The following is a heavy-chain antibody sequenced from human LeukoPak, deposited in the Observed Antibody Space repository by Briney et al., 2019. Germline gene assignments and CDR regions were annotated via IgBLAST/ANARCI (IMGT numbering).Heavy chain of an antibody. J-gene: IGHJ4*02. Sequence: ASVKVSCKASGYTFTSYYMHWVRQAPGQGLGWMGIINPSGGSTSYAQKFQGRVTMTRDTSTSTVYMELSSLRSEDTAVYYCARDPHYGSGSPPGDYWGQGTLVTVSS. V-gene: IGHV1-46*01. CDR1: GYTFTSYY. CDR3: ARDPHYGSGSPPGDY. CDR2: INPSGGST. D-gene: IGHD3-10*01.